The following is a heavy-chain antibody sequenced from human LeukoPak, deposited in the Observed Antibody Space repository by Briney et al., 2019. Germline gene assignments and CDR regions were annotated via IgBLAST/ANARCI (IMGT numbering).Heavy chain of an antibody. CDR2: IYYSGNT. J-gene: IGHJ4*02. V-gene: IGHV4-39*01. CDR1: SGSIRSNSYY. CDR3: ARIGKKATTPYYFDY. Sequence: SETLSLTCTVPSGSIRSNSYYWGWIRQPPGKGLEWIGTIYYSGNTHYSPSLQNRVTISVDTSNNQLSLKLSSVTAADTAVYYCARIGKKATTPYYFDYWGQGTLVTVSS. D-gene: IGHD5-12*01.